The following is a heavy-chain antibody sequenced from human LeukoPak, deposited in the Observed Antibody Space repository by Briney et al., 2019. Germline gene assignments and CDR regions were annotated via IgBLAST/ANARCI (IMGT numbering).Heavy chain of an antibody. V-gene: IGHV3-23*01. CDR1: GFTFSSYA. J-gene: IGHJ4*02. CDR2: ISGSGGST. Sequence: GGSLRLSCGASGFTFSSYAMIWVRQAPGKGLEWVSSISGSGGSTFYADSVKGRFTISRDNSKNTLYLQMNSLRAEDTAVYFCANEVRPNDYWGRGTLVTVSS. CDR3: ANEVRPNDY. D-gene: IGHD4/OR15-4a*01.